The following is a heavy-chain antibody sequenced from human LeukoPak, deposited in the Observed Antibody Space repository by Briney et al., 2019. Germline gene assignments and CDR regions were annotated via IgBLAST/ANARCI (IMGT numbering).Heavy chain of an antibody. J-gene: IGHJ4*02. Sequence: PGGSLRLSCVASGFTFSSYEMNWVRQAPGKGLEWVSYISSSGRTIYYADSVKGRFTSSRDNAKNSLYLQMNSLRAEDTAVYYCARTRPQLVFDYWGQGTLVTVSS. CDR3: ARTRPQLVFDY. V-gene: IGHV3-48*03. D-gene: IGHD6-13*01. CDR2: ISSSGRTI. CDR1: GFTFSSYE.